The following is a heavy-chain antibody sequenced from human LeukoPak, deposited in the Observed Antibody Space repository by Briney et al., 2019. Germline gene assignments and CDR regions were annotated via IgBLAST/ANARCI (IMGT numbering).Heavy chain of an antibody. CDR3: ARDEPNLYSGSLG. D-gene: IGHD1-26*01. CDR1: GFTFNSYS. CDR2: IKQDGSEK. J-gene: IGHJ4*02. Sequence: PGGSLRLSCAASGFTFNSYSMNWVRQAPGKGLEWVANIKQDGSEKYYVDSVKGRFTISRDNAKNSLYLQMNSLRAEDTAVHYCARDEPNLYSGSLGWGQGTLVTVSS. V-gene: IGHV3-7*04.